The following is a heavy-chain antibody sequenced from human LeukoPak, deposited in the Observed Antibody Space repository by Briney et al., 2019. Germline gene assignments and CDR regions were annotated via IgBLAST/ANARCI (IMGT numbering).Heavy chain of an antibody. D-gene: IGHD3-10*01. V-gene: IGHV1-2*02. CDR1: XYXFTAYY. CDR2: IHPNSGGT. CDR3: ARDYYGSGTYYKDY. J-gene: IGHJ4*02. Sequence: ASVKVSCXXXXYXFTAYYLHWVRQAPGQGLEWMGWIHPNSGGTNYAQNFQGRVSMTTDTSISTVYMELSRLRSDDTAVYYCARDYYGSGTYYKDYWGQGTLVTVSS.